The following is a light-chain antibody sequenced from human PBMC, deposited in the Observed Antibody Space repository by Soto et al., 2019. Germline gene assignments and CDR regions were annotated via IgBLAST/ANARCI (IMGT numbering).Light chain of an antibody. CDR2: GAS. CDR1: QSVSSN. V-gene: IGKV3-15*01. J-gene: IGKJ5*01. Sequence: EIVMTQSPATLSVSPGERATLSCRASQSVSSNLAWYQQKPGQAPRLLIYGASPRATGIPARFSGSGSGTAFTLTISSLQSEDFAVYYCQQYNNWLITFGQGTRLEIK. CDR3: QQYNNWLIT.